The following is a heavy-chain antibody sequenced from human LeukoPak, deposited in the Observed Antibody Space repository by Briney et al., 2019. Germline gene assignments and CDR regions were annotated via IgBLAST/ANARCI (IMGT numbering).Heavy chain of an antibody. CDR3: AKLPWGTAARPNFGMDY. CDR1: GFIFSNYA. D-gene: IGHD6-6*01. Sequence: GGSLRLSCAASGFIFSNYAMSWVRQAPGRGLDWVSTISGSGVSTYYVDSVKGRFTISRDNSKNTLYLQMNSLRAEDTAVYYCAKLPWGTAARPNFGMDYWGQGILVTVSS. J-gene: IGHJ4*02. CDR2: ISGSGVST. V-gene: IGHV3-23*01.